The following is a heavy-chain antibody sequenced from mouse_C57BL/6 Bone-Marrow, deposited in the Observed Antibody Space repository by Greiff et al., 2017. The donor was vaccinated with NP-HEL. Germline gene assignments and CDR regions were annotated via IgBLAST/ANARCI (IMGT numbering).Heavy chain of an antibody. CDR2: ISNGGGST. J-gene: IGHJ4*01. V-gene: IGHV5-12*01. D-gene: IGHD2-5*01. CDR3: ARHRGPQNYNNFYAMDY. Sequence: EVHLVESGGGLVQPGGSLKLSCAASGFTFSDYYMYWVRQTPEKRLEWVAYISNGGGSTYYPDTVKGRFTISRDNAKNTLYLQMSRLKSEDTAMYYCARHRGPQNYNNFYAMDYWGQGTSVTVSS. CDR1: GFTFSDYY.